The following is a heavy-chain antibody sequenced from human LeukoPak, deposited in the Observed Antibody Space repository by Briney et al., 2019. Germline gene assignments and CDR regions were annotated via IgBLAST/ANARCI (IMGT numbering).Heavy chain of an antibody. J-gene: IGHJ5*02. Sequence: GGSLRLSCAASGFTFSSYSMNWVRQAPGKGLEWVSSISSSSSYIYYADSVKGRFTISRDNAKNSLYLQMNSLRAGDTAVYYCARTHCSSTSCYSHNWFDPWGQGTLVTVSS. V-gene: IGHV3-21*01. CDR3: ARTHCSSTSCYSHNWFDP. CDR1: GFTFSSYS. CDR2: ISSSSSYI. D-gene: IGHD2-2*02.